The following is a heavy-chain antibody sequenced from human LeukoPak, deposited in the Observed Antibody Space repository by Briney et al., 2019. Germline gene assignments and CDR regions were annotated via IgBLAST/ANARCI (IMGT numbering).Heavy chain of an antibody. J-gene: IGHJ4*02. CDR3: AREAVAGNYFDY. CDR2: INPKSGGT. D-gene: IGHD6-19*01. Sequence: GASVKVSCKASGYTFTGYYTHWVRQAPGQGLEWMGWINPKSGGTNYAQKFQGRVTMTRDTSISTAYMELSRLRSDDTAVYFCAREAVAGNYFDYWGQGTLVTVSS. V-gene: IGHV1-2*02. CDR1: GYTFTGYY.